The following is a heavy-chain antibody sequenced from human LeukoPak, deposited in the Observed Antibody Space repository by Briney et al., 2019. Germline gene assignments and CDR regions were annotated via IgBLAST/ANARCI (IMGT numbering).Heavy chain of an antibody. CDR1: GGSISSGSYY. V-gene: IGHV4-39*07. CDR2: IYYSGST. CDR3: ARSLWFGERGAFDI. Sequence: PSETLSLTCTVSGGSISSGSYYWGWIRQPPGKGLEWIGSIYYSGSTYYNPSLKSRVTISVDTSKNQFSLKLSSVTAADTAVYYCARSLWFGERGAFDIWGQGTMVTVSS. D-gene: IGHD3-10*01. J-gene: IGHJ3*02.